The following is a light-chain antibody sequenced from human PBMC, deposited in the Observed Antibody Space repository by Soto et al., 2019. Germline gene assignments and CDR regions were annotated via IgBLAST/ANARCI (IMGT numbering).Light chain of an antibody. CDR1: QGLSSY. J-gene: IGKJ4*01. V-gene: IGKV1-9*01. CDR2: VTS. CDR3: QQHNSYPRT. Sequence: IQLTQSPSSLSASVGDRVTITCRASQGLSSYLAWYQQKPGNAPKLLIYVTSTLQSGVPSRFSGSGSGTDFTLTISSLQAEDFATYYCQQHNSYPRTFGGGTKVEIK.